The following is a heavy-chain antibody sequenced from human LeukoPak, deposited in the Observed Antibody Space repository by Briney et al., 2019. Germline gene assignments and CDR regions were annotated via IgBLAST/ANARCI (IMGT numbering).Heavy chain of an antibody. J-gene: IGHJ4*02. D-gene: IGHD3-22*01. CDR1: GGSISSSSYY. Sequence: PSETLSLTCTVSGGSISSSSYYWGWIRQPPGKGLEWIGSIYYSGSTYYNPSLKSRVTISVDTSKNQFSLKLSSVTAADTAVYYCARALPFGYDSSGFFDYWGQGTLVTVSS. CDR2: IYYSGST. CDR3: ARALPFGYDSSGFFDY. V-gene: IGHV4-39*07.